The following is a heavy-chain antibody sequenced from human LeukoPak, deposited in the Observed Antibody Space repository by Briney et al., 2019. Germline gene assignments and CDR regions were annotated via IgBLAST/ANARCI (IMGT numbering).Heavy chain of an antibody. CDR2: INPNSGGT. Sequence: ASVKVSCKASGYTFTGYYMHWVRQAPGQGLEWMGWINPNSGGTNYAQKFQGRVTMTRDTSISTAYMELSRLRSDDTAVYYCARASVGRFEELLYYWFDPWGQGTLVTVSS. D-gene: IGHD3-10*01. CDR3: ARASVGRFEELLYYWFDP. CDR1: GYTFTGYY. J-gene: IGHJ5*02. V-gene: IGHV1-2*02.